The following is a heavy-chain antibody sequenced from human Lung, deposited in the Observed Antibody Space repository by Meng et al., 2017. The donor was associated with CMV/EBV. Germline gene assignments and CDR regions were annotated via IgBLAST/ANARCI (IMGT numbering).Heavy chain of an antibody. CDR2: ICRTGST. Sequence: SCSGDARGWIRQPPGKGLEWIGYICRTGSTNYNPSFKSRLTISVDANNNQSSQRLSYVTTADTAVYYYARICKYPSTATGPASFDYWGQGTLVTVSS. CDR3: ARICKYPSTATGPASFDY. J-gene: IGHJ4*02. CDR1: SCSGDA. D-gene: IGHD2-15*01. V-gene: IGHV4-30-2*01.